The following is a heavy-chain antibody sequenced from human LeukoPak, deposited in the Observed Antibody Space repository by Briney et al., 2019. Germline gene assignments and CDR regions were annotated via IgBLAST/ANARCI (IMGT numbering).Heavy chain of an antibody. CDR1: GFTFSSNW. J-gene: IGHJ3*02. Sequence: GGSLRLSCAASGFTFSSNWMSWVRQAPGQGLKWVANINQDESEKYYVDSVKGRFTISRDNAKNSLYLQMNSLRAEDTALYYCVKGYCSGGTCYRNGFDIWGQGTMVTVSS. CDR2: INQDESEK. D-gene: IGHD2-15*01. CDR3: VKGYCSGGTCYRNGFDI. V-gene: IGHV3-7*01.